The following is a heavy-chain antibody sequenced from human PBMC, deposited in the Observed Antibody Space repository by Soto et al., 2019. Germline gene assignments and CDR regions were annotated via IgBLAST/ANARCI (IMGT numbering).Heavy chain of an antibody. Sequence: QVQLQQSGPGLVKPSQTLSLTCAISGDSVSSNSAAWNWIRQSPSRGLEWLGRTYYRSKWYNDYAVSVXSRITINPDTSKXXXSLXXXXXXXXXXXXXXCARSSSSWKYWYFDLWGRGXLVTVSS. D-gene: IGHD6-13*01. CDR2: TYYRSKWYN. V-gene: IGHV6-1*01. CDR3: ARSSSSWKYWYFDL. CDR1: GDSVSSNSAA. J-gene: IGHJ2*01.